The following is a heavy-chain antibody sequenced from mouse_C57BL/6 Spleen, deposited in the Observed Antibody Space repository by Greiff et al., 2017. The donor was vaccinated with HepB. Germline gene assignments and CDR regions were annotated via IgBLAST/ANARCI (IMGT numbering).Heavy chain of an antibody. CDR2: ISYDGSN. CDR1: GYSITSGYY. J-gene: IGHJ4*01. V-gene: IGHV3-6*01. CDR3: ARSGKYYAMDY. D-gene: IGHD2-10*02. Sequence: DVKLQESGPGLVKPSQSLSLTCSVTGYSITSGYYWNWIRQFPGNKLEWMGYISYDGSNNYNPSLKNRISITRDTSKNQFFLKLNSVTTEDTATYYCARSGKYYAMDYWGQGTSVTVSS.